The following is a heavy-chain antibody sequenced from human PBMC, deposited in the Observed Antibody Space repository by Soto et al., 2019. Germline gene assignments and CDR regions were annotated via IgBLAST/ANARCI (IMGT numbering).Heavy chain of an antibody. V-gene: IGHV1-69*13. CDR2: IIPIFGTA. D-gene: IGHD3-10*01. CDR3: ARELDYYYGSGSSYGMDV. CDR1: GGTYSSYA. Sequence: SVKVSCKASGGTYSSYAISWVRQAPGQGLEWMGGIIPIFGTANYAQKFQGRVTITADESTSTAYMELSSLRSEDTAVYYCARELDYYYGSGSSYGMDVWGQGTTVTVSS. J-gene: IGHJ6*02.